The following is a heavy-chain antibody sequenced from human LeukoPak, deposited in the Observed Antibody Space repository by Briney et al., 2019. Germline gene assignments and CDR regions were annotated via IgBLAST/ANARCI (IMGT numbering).Heavy chain of an antibody. J-gene: IGHJ4*02. CDR1: GFTFSSYA. CDR3: ARMAPQYYSDY. D-gene: IGHD5-24*01. V-gene: IGHV3-30*14. Sequence: GGSLRLSCAASGFTFSSYAMHWVRQAPGKGLEWVAVISYDGSNKYYADSVKGRFTISRDNSKNTLYLQMNSLRAEDTAVYYCARMAPQYYSDYWGQGTLVTVSS. CDR2: ISYDGSNK.